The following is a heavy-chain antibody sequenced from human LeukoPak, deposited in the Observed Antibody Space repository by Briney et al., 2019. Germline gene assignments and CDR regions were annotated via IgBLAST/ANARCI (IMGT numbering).Heavy chain of an antibody. CDR1: GGSISRYY. Sequence: SDTLSLTCTVSGGSISRYYWSWIRQSPGKGLEGIAYVFYSGSNKYNPSLKSQVTLSLDTSKNQFSLKLNSVTAAGTAIYYCARHDDWATGRYSFDYWGQGTLVTVSS. CDR3: ARHDDWATGRYSFDY. V-gene: IGHV4-59*08. J-gene: IGHJ4*02. D-gene: IGHD1-26*01. CDR2: VFYSGSN.